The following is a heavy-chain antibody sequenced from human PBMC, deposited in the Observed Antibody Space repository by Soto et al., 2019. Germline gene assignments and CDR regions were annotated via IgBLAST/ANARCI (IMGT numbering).Heavy chain of an antibody. CDR1: GFTVNNSI. J-gene: IGHJ5*02. V-gene: IGHV3-23*01. Sequence: PGGSLRLSFAASGFTVNNSIMTWVRQAPGKGLERVSGINGNGEIIYYADSVKGRFTISRDSAKNTMYLQMNSLTVDDTAVYYCARGGLRQRLDPWGRGTQVTVSS. CDR2: INGNGEII. CDR3: ARGGLRQRLDP.